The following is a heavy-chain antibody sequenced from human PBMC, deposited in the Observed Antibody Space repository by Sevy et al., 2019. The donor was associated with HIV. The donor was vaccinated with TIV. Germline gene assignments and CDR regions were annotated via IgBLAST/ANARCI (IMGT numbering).Heavy chain of an antibody. Sequence: SETLSLTCTPSGASMSGYYWSWIRQPPGKGLEWIGYIYDTGDTNFNHSLKSRVTISQDTSKTQFSMSVSSVNTADTAVYYCAGGRSNFRYWGQGTLVTVSS. D-gene: IGHD1-1*01. V-gene: IGHV4-59*13. CDR3: AGGRSNFRY. CDR1: GASMSGYY. CDR2: IYDTGDT. J-gene: IGHJ4*02.